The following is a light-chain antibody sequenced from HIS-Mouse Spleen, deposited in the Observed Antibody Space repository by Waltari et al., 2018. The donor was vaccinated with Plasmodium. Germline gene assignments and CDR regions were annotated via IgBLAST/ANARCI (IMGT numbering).Light chain of an antibody. J-gene: IGKJ4*01. CDR1: QSVSSY. CDR2: DAS. CDR3: QQRSNWPRVLT. Sequence: EIVLTQSPATLSLSPGERATLSCRASQSVSSYLAWYQQNPGQAPRLLIDDASNRATGIPARFSGSGSGTDFTLTISSLEPEDFAVYYCQQRSNWPRVLTFGGGTKVEIK. V-gene: IGKV3-11*01.